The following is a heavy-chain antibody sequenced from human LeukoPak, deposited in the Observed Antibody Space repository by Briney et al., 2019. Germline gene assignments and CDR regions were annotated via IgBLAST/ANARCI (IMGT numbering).Heavy chain of an antibody. J-gene: IGHJ6*03. CDR3: ARGDHYYYYMDV. D-gene: IGHD2-21*02. CDR2: ISSSSSYI. V-gene: IGHV3-21*04. CDR1: GFTFSSYS. Sequence: GGSLRLSCAASGFTFSSYSMNWVRQAPGKGLEWVSSISSSSSYIYYADSVKGRFTISRDNAKNSLYLQMNSLRAEDTAVYYCARGDHYYYYMDVWGKGTTVTGSS.